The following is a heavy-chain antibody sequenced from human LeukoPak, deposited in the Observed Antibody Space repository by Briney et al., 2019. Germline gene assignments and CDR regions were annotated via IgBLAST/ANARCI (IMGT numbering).Heavy chain of an antibody. CDR3: ARSLSSSRSSLWKY. D-gene: IGHD6-13*01. CDR1: GGSTSSYY. CDR2: FYHSGGT. Sequence: SETLSLTCTVSGGSTSSYYLSWMRQLPGKGLEWIGYFYHSGGTNYNPSLQGRVTISIDTSKNQFSLKLTSVTAADTAVYYCARSLSSSRSSLWKYWGQGTLVTVSS. J-gene: IGHJ4*02. V-gene: IGHV4-59*01.